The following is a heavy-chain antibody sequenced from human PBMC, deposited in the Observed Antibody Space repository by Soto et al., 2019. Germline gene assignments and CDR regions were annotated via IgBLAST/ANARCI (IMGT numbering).Heavy chain of an antibody. CDR2: IYYSGST. Sequence: SPTLSLTCTVSGGSISSYYWSWIRQPPGKGLEWIGYIYYSGSTNYNPSLKSRVTISVDTSKNQFSLKLSSVTAADTAVYYCARAGDTGKLYYYYYYGMDVWGQGTTVTVSS. D-gene: IGHD4-17*01. CDR1: GGSISSYY. V-gene: IGHV4-59*01. J-gene: IGHJ6*02. CDR3: ARAGDTGKLYYYYYYGMDV.